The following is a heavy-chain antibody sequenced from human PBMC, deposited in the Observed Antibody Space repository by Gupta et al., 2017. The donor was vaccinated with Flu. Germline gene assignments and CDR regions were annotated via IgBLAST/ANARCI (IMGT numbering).Heavy chain of an antibody. D-gene: IGHD2-2*02. CDR1: AYTFTAYY. J-gene: IGHJ5*02. CDR3: AREKHCSTTSCYRWFDP. V-gene: IGHV1-2*06. CDR2: INPHSGTT. Sequence: QVQLVQSGAEVKKPGASVKVSCNASAYTFTAYYIHWVRQAPGQGLEWMGRINPHSGTTNYEQKVQGRVTVTMDTSISTAYMDLSRLRSDDTAVYYCAREKHCSTTSCYRWFDPWGQGTLVTVSS.